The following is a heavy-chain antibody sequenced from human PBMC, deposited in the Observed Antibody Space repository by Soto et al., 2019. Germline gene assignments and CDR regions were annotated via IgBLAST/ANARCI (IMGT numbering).Heavy chain of an antibody. V-gene: IGHV1-46*01. CDR1: GYTFTSYY. CDR3: ARVAEXVHPFES. D-gene: IGHD6-6*01. CDR2: INPSGGST. Sequence: AAVKCSFKASGYTFTSYYMHWLRRAPVQVLEWMGIINPSGGSTSYAQKFQGRVTMTRDTSTSKVYMELSTLRSEDTAVYYCARVAEXVHPFESWGQGTMVNVSS. J-gene: IGHJ4*02.